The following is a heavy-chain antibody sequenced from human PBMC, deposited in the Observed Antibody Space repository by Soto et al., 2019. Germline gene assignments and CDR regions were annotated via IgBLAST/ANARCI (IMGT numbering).Heavy chain of an antibody. J-gene: IGHJ6*02. V-gene: IGHV1-69*13. CDR2: IIPIFGTA. CDR1: GGTFSSYA. Sequence: SVKVSCKASGGTFSSYAISWVRQAPGQGLEWMGGIIPIFGTANYAQKFQGRVTITADESTSTAYMELSSLRSEDTAVYYCARVSVVVVAATRDYYYYGMDVWGQGTTVTVSS. CDR3: ARVSVVVVAATRDYYYYGMDV. D-gene: IGHD2-15*01.